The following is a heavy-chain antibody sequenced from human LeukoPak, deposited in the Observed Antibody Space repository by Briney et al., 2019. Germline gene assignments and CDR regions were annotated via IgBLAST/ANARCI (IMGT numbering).Heavy chain of an antibody. CDR3: ARQQKESGSAGVDY. CDR2: IDPSDSYT. CDR1: GYSFTSYW. Sequence: GESLMISCMGSGYSFTSYWISWVRQMPGKGLEWMGRIDPSDSYTNYSPSFQGHVTISADKSVSTAYLQWSSLKASDTAMYYCARQQKESGSAGVDYWGHGTLVSVSS. V-gene: IGHV5-10-1*01. J-gene: IGHJ4*01. D-gene: IGHD1-26*01.